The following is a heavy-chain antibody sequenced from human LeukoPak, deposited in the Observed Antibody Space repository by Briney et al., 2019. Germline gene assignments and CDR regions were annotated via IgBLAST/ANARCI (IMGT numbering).Heavy chain of an antibody. CDR3: AKDPLGFCSGGSCYDWFDP. CDR2: IRGSGGST. D-gene: IGHD2-15*01. V-gene: IGHV3-23*01. CDR1: GFTFSSYA. J-gene: IGHJ5*02. Sequence: GGSLRLSCAASGFTFSSYAMSWVRQAPGKGLQWVSAIRGSGGSTYYADSVKGRFTISRDNSKNTLYLQMNSLRAEDTAVYYCAKDPLGFCSGGSCYDWFDPWGQGTLVTVSS.